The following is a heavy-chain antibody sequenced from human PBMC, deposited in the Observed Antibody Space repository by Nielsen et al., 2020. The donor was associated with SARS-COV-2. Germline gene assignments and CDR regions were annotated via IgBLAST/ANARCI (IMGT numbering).Heavy chain of an antibody. D-gene: IGHD4-17*01. CDR1: GFTFSSYS. Sequence: GESLKISCAASGFTFSSYSMNWVRQAPGKGLEWVSVIYSGGSTYYADSVKGRFTISRHNSKNTLYLQMNSLRAEDTALYYCAKLADDYGDYVGDYWGQGTLVTVSS. CDR2: IYSGGST. V-gene: IGHV3-53*04. J-gene: IGHJ4*02. CDR3: AKLADDYGDYVGDY.